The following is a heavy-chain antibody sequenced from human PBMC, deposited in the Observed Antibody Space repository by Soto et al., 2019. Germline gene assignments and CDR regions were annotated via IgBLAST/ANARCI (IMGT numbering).Heavy chain of an antibody. CDR1: GFTVSSNY. CDR3: ARVGAVAGTLGLDP. D-gene: IGHD6-19*01. CDR2: IYSGGST. J-gene: IGHJ5*02. V-gene: IGHV3-53*01. Sequence: PGGSLRLSCAASGFTVSSNYMSWVRQAPGKGLEWVSVIYSGGSTYYADSVKGRFTISRDNSKNTLYLQMNSLRAEDTAVYYCARVGAVAGTLGLDPWGQGTLVTVSS.